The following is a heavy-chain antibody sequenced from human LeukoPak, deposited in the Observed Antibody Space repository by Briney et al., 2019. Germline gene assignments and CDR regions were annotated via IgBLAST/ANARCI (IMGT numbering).Heavy chain of an antibody. CDR3: ARDSRQTVTTGDLHYYMDV. D-gene: IGHD4-17*01. CDR1: GYTFTGYY. CDR2: INPNSGGT. J-gene: IGHJ6*03. Sequence: ASVTVSCKASGYTFTGYYMHWLRQAPGQGLEWMGWINPNSGGTNSAQMFQGRVTMTRDTSISTAYMELSRLRSDDTAVYYCARDSRQTVTTGDLHYYMDVWGKGTTVTISS. V-gene: IGHV1-2*02.